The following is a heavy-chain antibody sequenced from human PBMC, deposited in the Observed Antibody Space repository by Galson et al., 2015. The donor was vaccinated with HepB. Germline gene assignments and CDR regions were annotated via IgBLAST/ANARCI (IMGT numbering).Heavy chain of an antibody. Sequence: SLRLSCAASGFTFSSYGMHWVRQAPGKGLEWVAGILYDGSNQYYADSVKGRFTISRDSSRNTLYMQINSLRAEDTAMYYCTKDAVRKLTTFGVVTMYYFDYWGQGILVTVSS. CDR2: ILYDGSNQ. CDR1: GFTFSSYG. V-gene: IGHV3-30*18. D-gene: IGHD3-3*01. J-gene: IGHJ4*02. CDR3: TKDAVRKLTTFGVVTMYYFDY.